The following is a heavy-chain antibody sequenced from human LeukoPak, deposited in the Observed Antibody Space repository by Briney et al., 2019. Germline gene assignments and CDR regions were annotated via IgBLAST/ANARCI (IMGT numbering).Heavy chain of an antibody. Sequence: GGSLRLSCAASGFTFSSYGMHWVRQAPGKGLEWVAVISYDGSNKYYADSAKGRFTISRDNSKNTLYLQMNSLRAEDTAVYYCAKTQTLYDSSGYYLGYWGQGTLVTVSS. CDR3: AKTQTLYDSSGYYLGY. CDR2: ISYDGSNK. V-gene: IGHV3-30*18. CDR1: GFTFSSYG. J-gene: IGHJ4*02. D-gene: IGHD3-22*01.